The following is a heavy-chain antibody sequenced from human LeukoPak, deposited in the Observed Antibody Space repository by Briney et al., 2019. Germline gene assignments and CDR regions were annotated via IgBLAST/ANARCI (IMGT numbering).Heavy chain of an antibody. V-gene: IGHV3-23*01. CDR2: ISDNGDST. Sequence: QPGGSLRLSCAAGGFTFNNYAMGGVRQAPGKGLEWVSSISDNGDSTYYADSVKGQFTISRDNSKNTLYLQMNSLRPEHTAIFHCWQENIGSHGYYFDYWGQGTLVTVSS. CDR1: GFTFNNYA. D-gene: IGHD1-26*01. CDR3: WQENIGSHGYYFDY. J-gene: IGHJ4*02.